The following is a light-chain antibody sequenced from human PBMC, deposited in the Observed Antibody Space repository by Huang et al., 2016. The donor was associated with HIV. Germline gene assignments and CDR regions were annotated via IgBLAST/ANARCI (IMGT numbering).Light chain of an antibody. CDR2: WAS. J-gene: IGKJ2*01. V-gene: IGKV4-1*01. Sequence: DIVMTQSPDSLAVSLGERATINCKSSQSVLYTSHNKNSLAWYQQKVGQPPKLLIHWASTRESGVPDRFSGSGSGTDFTLTISSLQAEDVAVYYCQQYYSSPYTFGPGTKLEIK. CDR1: QSVLYTSHNKNS. CDR3: QQYYSSPYT.